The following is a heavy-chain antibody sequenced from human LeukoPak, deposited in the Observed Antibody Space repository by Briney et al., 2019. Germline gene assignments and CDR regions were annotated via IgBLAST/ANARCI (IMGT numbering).Heavy chain of an antibody. CDR1: GFTFSSYG. J-gene: IGHJ6*02. D-gene: IGHD3-9*01. CDR3: AKCRPYYDILTGLGMDV. Sequence: GRSLRLSCAASGFTFSSYGMHWVRQAPGKGLEWVAVISYDGSNKYYADSVKGRFTISRGNSKNTLYLQMNSLRAEDTAVYYCAKCRPYYDILTGLGMDVWGQGTTVTVSS. CDR2: ISYDGSNK. V-gene: IGHV3-30*18.